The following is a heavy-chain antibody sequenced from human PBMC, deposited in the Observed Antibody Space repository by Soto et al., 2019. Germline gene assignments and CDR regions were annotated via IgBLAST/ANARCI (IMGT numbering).Heavy chain of an antibody. CDR2: IGTAGDT. D-gene: IGHD6-19*01. Sequence: GGSLRLSCAASGFTFSSYDMHWVRQATGKGLEWVSAIGTAGDTYYPGSVKGRFTISRENAKNSLYLQMNSLRAGDTAVYYCARSSGWYYYYGMDVWGQGTTVTVSS. CDR1: GFTFSSYD. V-gene: IGHV3-13*01. J-gene: IGHJ6*02. CDR3: ARSSGWYYYYGMDV.